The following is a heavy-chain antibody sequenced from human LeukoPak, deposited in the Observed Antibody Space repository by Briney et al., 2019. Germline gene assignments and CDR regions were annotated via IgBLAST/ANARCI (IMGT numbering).Heavy chain of an antibody. CDR1: GFTFSNAW. J-gene: IGHJ2*01. D-gene: IGHD6-13*01. CDR2: ISSSSSYI. Sequence: GGSLRLSCAASGFTFSNAWMSWVRQAPGKGLEWVSSISSSSSYIYYADSVKGRFTISRDNAKNSLYLQMNSLRAEDTAVYYCARAPYSSSWYLHWYFDLWGRGTLVTVSS. CDR3: ARAPYSSSWYLHWYFDL. V-gene: IGHV3-21*01.